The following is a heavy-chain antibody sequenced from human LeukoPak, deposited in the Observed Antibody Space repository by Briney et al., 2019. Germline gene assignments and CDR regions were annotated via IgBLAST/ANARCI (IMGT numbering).Heavy chain of an antibody. Sequence: SETLSLTCTVSGGSISSYYWSWIRQPPGKGLEWIGYIHYSGSTNYKSSLKSRVTISVDMSKNQFSLKLSSVTAADTAVYYCARATGPYTHFDYWGQGTLVTVSS. CDR1: GGSISSYY. J-gene: IGHJ4*02. D-gene: IGHD3-16*01. CDR2: IHYSGST. CDR3: ARATGPYTHFDY. V-gene: IGHV4-59*01.